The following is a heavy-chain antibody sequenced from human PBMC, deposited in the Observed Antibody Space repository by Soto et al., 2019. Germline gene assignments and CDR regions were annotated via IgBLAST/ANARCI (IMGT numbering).Heavy chain of an antibody. Sequence: TLSLTCAISGARVSSNSAAWNWIRQSPSRGLEWLGRTYYRSKWYNDYAVSVKSRITINPDTSKNQFSLQLNSVTPEDTAVYYCARVSKGGAVAGNFDYWGQGTLVTVSS. D-gene: IGHD6-19*01. J-gene: IGHJ4*02. CDR2: TYYRSKWYN. V-gene: IGHV6-1*01. CDR1: GARVSSNSAA. CDR3: ARVSKGGAVAGNFDY.